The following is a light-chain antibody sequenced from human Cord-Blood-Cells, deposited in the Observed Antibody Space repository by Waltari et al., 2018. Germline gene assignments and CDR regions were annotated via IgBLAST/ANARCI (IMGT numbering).Light chain of an antibody. V-gene: IGKV3-11*01. CDR2: DAS. J-gene: IGKJ1*01. CDR1: QSVSTY. Sequence: DIVLTQSPATLSLSPGERATLSCRASQSVSTYLAWYQQNPGQAPRRLIYDASNRDTGIPARFSGSGSETDYTLTISSLEPEDFAVDYCQQRSNWPPWTFGQGTKVEIK. CDR3: QQRSNWPPWT.